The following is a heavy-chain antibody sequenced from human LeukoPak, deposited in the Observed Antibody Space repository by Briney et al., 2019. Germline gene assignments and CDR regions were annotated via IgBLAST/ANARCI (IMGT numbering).Heavy chain of an antibody. CDR1: GFTFSGNA. CDR2: IRGSGGGT. V-gene: IGHV3-23*01. CDR3: AKVRSDYYDILTGNYNPLFDY. Sequence: GGSLRLSCAASGFTFSGNAMSWVRQAPGKGLEWVSAIRGSGGGTYYADSVKGRFTIPRDNSKNTLYLQMNSLRAEDTAVYYCAKVRSDYYDILTGNYNPLFDYWGQGTLVTASS. D-gene: IGHD3-9*01. J-gene: IGHJ4*02.